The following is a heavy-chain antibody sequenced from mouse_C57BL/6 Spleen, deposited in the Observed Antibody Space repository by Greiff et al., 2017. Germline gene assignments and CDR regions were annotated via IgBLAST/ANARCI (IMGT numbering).Heavy chain of an antibody. CDR1: GFTFSDYG. D-gene: IGHD1-1*01. CDR3: ARGGYYYGSSEYFDY. CDR2: ISSGSSTI. Sequence: DVMLVESGGGLVKPGGSLKLSCAASGFTFSDYGMHWVRQAPEKGLEWVAYISSGSSTIYYADTVKGRITISRDNAKNTLFLQMTSLRSEDTAMYYCARGGYYYGSSEYFDYWGQGTTLTVSS. J-gene: IGHJ2*01. V-gene: IGHV5-17*01.